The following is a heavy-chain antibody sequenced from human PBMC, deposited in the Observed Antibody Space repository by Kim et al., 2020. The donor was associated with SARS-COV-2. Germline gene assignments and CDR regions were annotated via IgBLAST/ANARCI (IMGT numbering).Heavy chain of an antibody. CDR3: AKEEGSGYSSGWTYYYYGMDV. D-gene: IGHD6-19*01. Sequence: GGSLRLSCAASGFTFSSYGMHWVRQAPGKGLEWVAVISYDGSNKYYADSVKGRFTISRDNSKNTLYLQMNSLRAEDTAVYYCAKEEGSGYSSGWTYYYYGMDVLGPGPTVTVSS. CDR2: ISYDGSNK. V-gene: IGHV3-30*18. J-gene: IGHJ6*02. CDR1: GFTFSSYG.